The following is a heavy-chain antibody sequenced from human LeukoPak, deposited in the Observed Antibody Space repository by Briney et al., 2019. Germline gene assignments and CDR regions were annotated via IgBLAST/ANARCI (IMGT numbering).Heavy chain of an antibody. Sequence: ASVKVSCKASGYTFTSYDINWVRQATRQGLEWMGWMNPNSGNTGYAQKFQGRVTMTRNTSISTAYMELSSLRSEDTAVYYCARGRYYDFWSGYLRDWFDPWGQGTLVTVSS. D-gene: IGHD3-3*01. J-gene: IGHJ5*02. CDR3: ARGRYYDFWSGYLRDWFDP. V-gene: IGHV1-8*01. CDR2: MNPNSGNT. CDR1: GYTFTSYD.